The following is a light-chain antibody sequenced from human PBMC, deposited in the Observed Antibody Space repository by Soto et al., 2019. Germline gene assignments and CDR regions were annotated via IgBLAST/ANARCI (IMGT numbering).Light chain of an antibody. CDR1: QSISVY. CDR2: KAS. J-gene: IGKJ1*01. V-gene: IGKV1-5*03. Sequence: DIQMTQSPSTLSASVGDRVTITCRASQSISVYLAWYQQKPGKAPKLLIYKASNLESGVPSRFSGSGSGTEFTLTISSLQPDDFATYYCQQYNSYRTFGQGTKVEIK. CDR3: QQYNSYRT.